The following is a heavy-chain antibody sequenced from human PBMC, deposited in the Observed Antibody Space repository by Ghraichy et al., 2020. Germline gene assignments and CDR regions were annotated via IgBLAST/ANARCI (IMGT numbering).Heavy chain of an antibody. V-gene: IGHV3-64D*06. Sequence: GGSLRLSCSASGFTFSSYAMHWVRQAPGKGLEYVSAISSNGGTTYYADSVKDRSTISRDNSKNTLYLQMSSLRPEDTAVYHCVKDPAIRIDGYNLQSKGFAYFDYWGQGTLVTVSS. D-gene: IGHD5-24*01. CDR2: ISSNGGTT. CDR1: GFTFSSYA. J-gene: IGHJ4*02. CDR3: VKDPAIRIDGYNLQSKGFAYFDY.